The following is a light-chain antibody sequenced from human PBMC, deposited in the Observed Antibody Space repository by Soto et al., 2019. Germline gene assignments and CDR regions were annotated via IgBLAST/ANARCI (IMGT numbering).Light chain of an antibody. J-gene: IGKJ3*01. V-gene: IGKV3-11*01. Sequence: EIVLTQSPATLSLSPGERATLSCRASQSVSSYLAWYQQKPGQAPRLLSYDASNRATGIPARFSGSGSRTDFTLTIRSLEPEDFAVYYCQQRSNWPPFTFGPGTKVDIK. CDR2: DAS. CDR3: QQRSNWPPFT. CDR1: QSVSSY.